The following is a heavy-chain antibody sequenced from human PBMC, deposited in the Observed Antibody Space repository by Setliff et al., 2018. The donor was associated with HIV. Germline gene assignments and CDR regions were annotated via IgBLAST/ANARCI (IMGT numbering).Heavy chain of an antibody. D-gene: IGHD2-2*01. CDR3: ARRRTRDAFDI. V-gene: IGHV4-39*01. J-gene: IGHJ3*02. Sequence: SETLSLTCTVSGGSISSSSYYWGWIRQPPGKGLEWIGSVYYSGSTYYNSSLKRRVTISVDTSQNQFSLKLRSVTAADTAVYCCARRRTRDAFDIWGQGTMVTVSS. CDR2: VYYSGST. CDR1: GGSISSSSYY.